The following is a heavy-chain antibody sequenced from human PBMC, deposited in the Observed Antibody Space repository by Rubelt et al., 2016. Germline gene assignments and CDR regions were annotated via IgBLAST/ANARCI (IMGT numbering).Heavy chain of an antibody. CDR1: GGSISSSSYY. Sequence: QLQLQESGPGLVKPSETLSLTCTVSGGSISSSSYYWGWIRQPPGKGLEWIGSIYYSGSTYYNPSLKSRGTISVATSKYQCALKRRSGTAADTAVYYCARIGVVGYGSGGSCLNWFDPWGQGTLVTVSS. V-gene: IGHV4-39*07. D-gene: IGHD2-15*01. J-gene: IGHJ5*02. CDR2: IYYSGST. CDR3: ARIGVVGYGSGGSCLNWFDP.